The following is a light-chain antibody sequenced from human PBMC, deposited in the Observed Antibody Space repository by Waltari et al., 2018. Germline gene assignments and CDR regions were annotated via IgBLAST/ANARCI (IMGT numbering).Light chain of an antibody. CDR2: TAT. Sequence: DIQLTQSPSFLSASLGDRVTVTCRASQSINNFLAWFQQTPGEAPKLLIHTATTLQRGVPSRFRGTGSGTEFILTISSLQPEDFATYFCQHVNSYPLTFGGGTTVEMK. J-gene: IGKJ4*01. CDR3: QHVNSYPLT. V-gene: IGKV1-9*01. CDR1: QSINNF.